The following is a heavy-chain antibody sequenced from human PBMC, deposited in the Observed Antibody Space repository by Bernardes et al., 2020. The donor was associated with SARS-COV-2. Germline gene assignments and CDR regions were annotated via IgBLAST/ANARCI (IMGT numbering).Heavy chain of an antibody. D-gene: IGHD4-17*01. CDR1: GYTFTSYA. CDR3: ARDSLPTVYGDYGYGYFQH. V-gene: IGHV1-3*01. J-gene: IGHJ1*01. CDR2: INAGNGNT. Sequence: ASVKVSCKASGYTFTSYAMHWVRQAPGQRLEWMGWINAGNGNTKYSQKFQGRVTITRDTSASTAYMELSSLRSEDTAVYYCARDSLPTVYGDYGYGYFQHWGQGTLVTVSS.